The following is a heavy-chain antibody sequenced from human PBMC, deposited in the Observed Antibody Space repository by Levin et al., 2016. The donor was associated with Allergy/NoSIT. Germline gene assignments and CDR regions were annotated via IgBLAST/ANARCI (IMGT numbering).Heavy chain of an antibody. Sequence: ASVKVSCKASGYTFTGYYMHWVRQAPGQGLEWIGWINPNSGGTNYAQKFQGRVTMTRDTSISTAYMELSRLRSDDTAVYYCASVDSSGYYYRMDVWGQGTTVTVSS. CDR2: INPNSGGT. J-gene: IGHJ6*02. CDR1: GYTFTGYY. V-gene: IGHV1-2*02. D-gene: IGHD3-22*01. CDR3: ASVDSSGYYYRMDV.